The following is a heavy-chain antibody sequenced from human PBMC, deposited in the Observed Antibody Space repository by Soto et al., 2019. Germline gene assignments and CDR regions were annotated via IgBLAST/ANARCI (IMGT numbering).Heavy chain of an antibody. J-gene: IGHJ4*02. Sequence: QVQLVESGGGVVQPGRSLRLSCAASGFTFSSYGMHWVRQAPGKGLEWVAVISYDGSNKYYADSVKGRFTISRDNSKNTLYLQMNSLRAEDTAVYYCAKDLFEYCGGDCYSPSDYWGQGTLVTVSS. CDR3: AKDLFEYCGGDCYSPSDY. CDR2: ISYDGSNK. CDR1: GFTFSSYG. D-gene: IGHD2-21*02. V-gene: IGHV3-30*18.